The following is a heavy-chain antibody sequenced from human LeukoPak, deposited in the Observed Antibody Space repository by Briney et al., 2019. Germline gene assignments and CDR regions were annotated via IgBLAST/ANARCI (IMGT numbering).Heavy chain of an antibody. CDR2: INHSGST. V-gene: IGHV4-34*01. J-gene: IGHJ4*02. CDR3: ARGQRQRYCSSNSCYNYFDY. Sequence: SETLSLTCAVYGGSFSGYYWSWIRQPPGKGLEWIGEINHSGSTNYNPSLKSRVTISVDTSKNQFSLKLSSVTAADTAVYYCARGQRQRYCSSNSCYNYFDYWGQGTLVTVSS. D-gene: IGHD2-2*01. CDR1: GGSFSGYY.